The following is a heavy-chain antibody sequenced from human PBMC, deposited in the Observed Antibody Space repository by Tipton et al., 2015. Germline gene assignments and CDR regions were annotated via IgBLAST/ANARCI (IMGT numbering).Heavy chain of an antibody. CDR1: HGTISGYY. CDR3: AREFVTSGGFGMDV. J-gene: IGHJ6*02. CDR2: INYIGST. D-gene: IGHD3-16*01. Sequence: LRLSCSVYHGTISGYYWAWIRQPPGRGLEWIGEINYIGSTNYNPSLKSRVTISVDTSKNQFSLKLSSVTAADTAVYYCAREFVTSGGFGMDVWGQGTTVTVSS. V-gene: IGHV4-34*01.